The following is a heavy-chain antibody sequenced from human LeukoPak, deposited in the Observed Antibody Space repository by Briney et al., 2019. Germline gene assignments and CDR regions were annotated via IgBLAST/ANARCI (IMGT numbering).Heavy chain of an antibody. V-gene: IGHV3-7*03. Sequence: GGSLRLSCAASGFTFSSYWMSWVRQSPGKGLEWVANIKQDGSEKYYVDSVKGRFTISRDNSKNTLYLQMNSPRAEDTAAYYCAKDGNWARFENWGQGTLVTVSS. J-gene: IGHJ4*02. CDR1: GFTFSSYW. CDR3: AKDGNWARFEN. CDR2: IKQDGSEK. D-gene: IGHD7-27*01.